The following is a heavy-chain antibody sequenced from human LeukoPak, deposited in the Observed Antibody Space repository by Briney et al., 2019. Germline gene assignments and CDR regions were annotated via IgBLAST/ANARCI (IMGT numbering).Heavy chain of an antibody. CDR2: ISSSSSYI. V-gene: IGHV3-21*01. Sequence: PGGSLRLSCAASGFTFSSYSMNWVRQAPGKGLEWVSSISSSSSYIYYADSVKGRFTISRDNAKNSLYLQMNSLRAEDTAVYYCARDLCSGGSCYYPANYFDYWSQGTLVTVSS. D-gene: IGHD2-15*01. CDR1: GFTFSSYS. J-gene: IGHJ4*02. CDR3: ARDLCSGGSCYYPANYFDY.